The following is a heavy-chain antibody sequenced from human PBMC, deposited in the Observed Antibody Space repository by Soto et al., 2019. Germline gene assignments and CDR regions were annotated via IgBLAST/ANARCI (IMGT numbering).Heavy chain of an antibody. CDR2: IDGSGYT. CDR1: GGSISAGGYY. J-gene: IGHJ4*02. V-gene: IGHV4-31*03. Sequence: SETLSLTCTVSGGSISAGGYYWSWIRQYPGKGLEWLGYIDGSGYTFYNPSLQSRLTLSMDTSKNQFSLKLSSATAADTAVYFCARKQAGFFYGIDYWGQGTLVTVSS. CDR3: ARKQAGFFYGIDY. D-gene: IGHD3-3*01.